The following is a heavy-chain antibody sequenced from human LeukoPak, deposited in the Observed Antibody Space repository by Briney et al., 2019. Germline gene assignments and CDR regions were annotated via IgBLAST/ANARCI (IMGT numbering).Heavy chain of an antibody. Sequence: TSETLSLTCTVSGYSISTGYYWDWIRQPPGKGLEWIGTFYHGGSTYYNPSLKSRVTISVDTSKNQFSLNLTSVTAADTAVYYCARHDQSLWFGELYYWGQGTLVTVSS. CDR1: GYSISTGYY. J-gene: IGHJ4*02. D-gene: IGHD3-10*01. V-gene: IGHV4-38-2*02. CDR3: ARHDQSLWFGELYY. CDR2: FYHGGST.